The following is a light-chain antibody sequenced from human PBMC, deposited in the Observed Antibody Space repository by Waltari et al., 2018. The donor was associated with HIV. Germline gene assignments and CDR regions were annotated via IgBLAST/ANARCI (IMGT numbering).Light chain of an antibody. CDR2: AAS. J-gene: IGKJ2*01. V-gene: IGKV1-8*01. CDR1: QGISSY. Sequence: AIRMTQSPSSFSASTGGRVTITCQASQGISSYLAWYQQKPRKAPKLLIYAASTLQSGVPSRFSGSGSGTDFTLTISCLQSEDFATYYCQQYYSYPPTFGQGTKLEIK. CDR3: QQYYSYPPT.